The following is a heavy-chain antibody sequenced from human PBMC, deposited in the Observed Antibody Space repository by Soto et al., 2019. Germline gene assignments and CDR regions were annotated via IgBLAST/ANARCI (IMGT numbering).Heavy chain of an antibody. Sequence: QVQLVESGGGVVQPGRSLRLSCAASGFTFSSYGMHWVRQAPGKGLEWVADISYDGSDEYYADSVKGRFTIFRANSKNTLYLQMNSLRAEDTAVYYCTKGAWGMDVWGQGTTVTVSS. V-gene: IGHV3-30*18. CDR3: TKGAWGMDV. CDR1: GFTFSSYG. CDR2: ISYDGSDE. J-gene: IGHJ6*02.